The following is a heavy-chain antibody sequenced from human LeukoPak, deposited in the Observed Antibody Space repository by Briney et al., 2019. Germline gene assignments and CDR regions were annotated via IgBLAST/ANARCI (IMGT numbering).Heavy chain of an antibody. J-gene: IGHJ4*02. V-gene: IGHV3-33*01. CDR1: GFTFSSYG. Sequence: GGSLRLSCAASGFTFSSYGMHWVRRAPGKGLEWVAVIWYDGSNKYYADSVKGRFTISRDNSKNTLYLQMNSLRAEDTAVYYCARGPYYDSSAPDYWGQGTLVTVSS. D-gene: IGHD3-22*01. CDR3: ARGPYYDSSAPDY. CDR2: IWYDGSNK.